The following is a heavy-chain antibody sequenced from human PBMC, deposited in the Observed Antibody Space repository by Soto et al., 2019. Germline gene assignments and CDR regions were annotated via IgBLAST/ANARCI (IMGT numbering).Heavy chain of an antibody. D-gene: IGHD4-17*01. CDR2: IYPGDSDT. Sequence: GESLKISCKGSGYSFTSYWIGWVRQMPGKGLEWMGIIYPGDSDTRYSPSFQGQVTISADKSISTAYLQWSSLKASDTAMYYCARQSLPSISYGGKPYHYYGMDGWGQGTTVTVSS. J-gene: IGHJ6*02. CDR3: ARQSLPSISYGGKPYHYYGMDG. V-gene: IGHV5-51*01. CDR1: GYSFTSYW.